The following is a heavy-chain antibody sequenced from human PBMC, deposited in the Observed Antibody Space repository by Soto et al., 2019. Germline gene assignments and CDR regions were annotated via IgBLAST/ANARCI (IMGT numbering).Heavy chain of an antibody. D-gene: IGHD2-21*02. CDR3: ARGLSVATISSQWRGGDCQPIHLPH. J-gene: IGHJ1*01. CDR1: GYTFTSYG. V-gene: IGHV1-18*01. Sequence: ASVKVSCKASGYTFTSYGISWVRQAPGQGLEWMGWISAYNGNTNYAQKLQGRVTMTTDTSTSTAYMELRSLRSDDTAVYYCARGLSVATISSQWRGGDCQPIHLPHWGQGTLVTVSS. CDR2: ISAYNGNT.